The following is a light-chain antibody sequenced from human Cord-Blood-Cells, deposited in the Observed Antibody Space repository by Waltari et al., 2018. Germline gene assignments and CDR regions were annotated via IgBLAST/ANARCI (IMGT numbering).Light chain of an antibody. Sequence: QSALTQPRSVSGSPGQSVTISCPGTSTDVGGYNYLSWYQQHPGKAPKLMIYDVSKRPSGVPDRFSGSKSGNTASLTISGLQAEDEADYYCCSYAGSYTLVFGGGTKLTVL. V-gene: IGLV2-11*01. CDR2: DVS. J-gene: IGLJ3*02. CDR3: CSYAGSYTLV. CDR1: STDVGGYNY.